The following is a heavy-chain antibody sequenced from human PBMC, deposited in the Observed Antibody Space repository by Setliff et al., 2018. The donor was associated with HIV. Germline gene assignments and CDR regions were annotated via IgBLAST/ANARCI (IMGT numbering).Heavy chain of an antibody. Sequence: GSLRLSCVASGFTFSTLAMHWVRQAPGKGLEWVSVISYDGSRISYADSVKGRFTISRDNAKNSLYLQMNSLRAEDTAVYYCARNTDVDSVYRPFHIWGQGTMVTV. CDR1: GFTFSTLA. D-gene: IGHD1-26*01. J-gene: IGHJ3*02. CDR2: ISYDGSRI. CDR3: ARNTDVDSVYRPFHI. V-gene: IGHV3-30*07.